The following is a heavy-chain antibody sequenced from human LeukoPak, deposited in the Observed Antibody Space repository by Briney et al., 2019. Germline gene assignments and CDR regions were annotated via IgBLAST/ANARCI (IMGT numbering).Heavy chain of an antibody. Sequence: QSGGSLRLSCAASGFTFSSYGMHWVRQAPGKGLEWVAVIWYDGSNKYYADSVKGRFTISRDNSKNTPYLQMNSLRAEDTAVYYCARDLGPAPGISVGGSGFGYWGQGTLVTVSS. D-gene: IGHD6-19*01. CDR3: ARDLGPAPGISVGGSGFGY. CDR2: IWYDGSNK. V-gene: IGHV3-33*01. CDR1: GFTFSSYG. J-gene: IGHJ4*02.